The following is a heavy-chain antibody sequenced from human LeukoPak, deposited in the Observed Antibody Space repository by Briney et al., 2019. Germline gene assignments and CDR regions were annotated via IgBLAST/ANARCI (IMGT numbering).Heavy chain of an antibody. D-gene: IGHD3-9*01. J-gene: IGHJ4*02. CDR2: ISGSGGST. V-gene: IGHV3-23*01. CDR3: AKNYDILTSLPDY. Sequence: GGSLRLSCAASGFTFSSYAMSWVRQAPGKGLEWVSAISGSGGSTYYADSVKGRFTISRDNSKNTLYLQMNSLRAEGTAVYYCAKNYDILTSLPDYWGQGTLVTVSS. CDR1: GFTFSSYA.